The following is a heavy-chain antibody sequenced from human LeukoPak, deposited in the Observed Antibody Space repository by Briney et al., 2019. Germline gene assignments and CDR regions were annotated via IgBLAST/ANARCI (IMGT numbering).Heavy chain of an antibody. CDR3: TTQNNAYLDC. Sequence: GGSLRLSCAASGFTFSNAWMTWVRQAPGKGLEWVGRIKSKADGGTTDYAAPVKGRFTVSRDDSKNTLYLQMNILTTEDTAVYFCTTQNNAYLDCWGRGTLVTVSS. CDR1: GFTFSNAW. V-gene: IGHV3-15*01. D-gene: IGHD1/OR15-1a*01. CDR2: IKSKADGGTT. J-gene: IGHJ4*02.